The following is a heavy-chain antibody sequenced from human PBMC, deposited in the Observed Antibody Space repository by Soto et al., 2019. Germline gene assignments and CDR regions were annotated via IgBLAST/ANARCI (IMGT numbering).Heavy chain of an antibody. CDR3: AKFPAYYSTYTSGSRYFDN. CDR1: GFTFSSFA. CDR2: ISGRGDST. D-gene: IGHD3-10*01. V-gene: IGHV3-23*01. J-gene: IGHJ4*02. Sequence: GGSLRLSCAASGFTFSSFAISWVRQAPGKGLEWVSIISGRGDSTDHADPVKGRFTISRDNSKNTLYLQMNSLKVEDTAVYYCAKFPAYYSTYTSGSRYFDNWGQGTLVTVSS.